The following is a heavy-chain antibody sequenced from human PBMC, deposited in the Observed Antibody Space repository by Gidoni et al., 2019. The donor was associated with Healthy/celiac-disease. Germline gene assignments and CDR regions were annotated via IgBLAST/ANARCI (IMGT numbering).Heavy chain of an antibody. Sequence: QVQLQPSGAGLLKSSETLSLSCAVFGGSFSGYYWSWIRQPPGKGLEWIGEINHSGSTNYNPSLKSRVTISVDTAKNQFSLKLSSVTAADTAVYYCARGTLHQAAVGAFDYWGQGTLVTVSS. V-gene: IGHV4-34*01. CDR2: INHSGST. D-gene: IGHD6-13*01. J-gene: IGHJ4*02. CDR1: GGSFSGYY. CDR3: ARGTLHQAAVGAFDY.